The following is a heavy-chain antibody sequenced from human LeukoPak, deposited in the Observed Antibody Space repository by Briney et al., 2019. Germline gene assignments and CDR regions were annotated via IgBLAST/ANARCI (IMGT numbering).Heavy chain of an antibody. D-gene: IGHD3-10*01. Sequence: GGSLGLSCAASGFTFSTYSMNWVRQAPGKGLEWVSSISSTSSYIYYPDSVKGRFTISRDNAKNSLYLQMNSLRAEDTAVYYCARGTYYYGSGPPIRNYMDVWGTGTTVTVSS. CDR3: ARGTYYYGSGPPIRNYMDV. CDR2: ISSTSSYI. CDR1: GFTFSTYS. J-gene: IGHJ6*03. V-gene: IGHV3-21*01.